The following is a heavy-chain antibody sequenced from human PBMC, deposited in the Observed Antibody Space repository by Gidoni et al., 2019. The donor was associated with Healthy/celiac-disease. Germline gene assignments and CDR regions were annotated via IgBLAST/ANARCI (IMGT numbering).Heavy chain of an antibody. CDR2: INHSGST. CDR3: ARGLEGQPDPFDY. Sequence: GLEWIGEINHSGSTNYNPSLKSRVTISVDTSKNQFSLKLSSVTAADTAVYYCARGLEGQPDPFDYWGQGTLVTVSS. D-gene: IGHD6-13*01. V-gene: IGHV4-34*01. J-gene: IGHJ4*02.